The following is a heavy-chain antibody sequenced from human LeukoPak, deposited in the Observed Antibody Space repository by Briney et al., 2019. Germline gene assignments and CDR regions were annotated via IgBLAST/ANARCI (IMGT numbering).Heavy chain of an antibody. CDR1: GGSISSYY. CDR3: ARRRLDCSSTSCYSNFDY. CDR2: IYYSGST. V-gene: IGHV4-59*12. J-gene: IGHJ4*02. Sequence: SETLSLTCTVSGGSISSYYWSWIRQPPGKGLEWIGYIYYSGSTNYNPPLKSRDTISVDTSKNQFSLKLSSVTAADTAVYYCARRRLDCSSTSCYSNFDYWGQGTLVTVSS. D-gene: IGHD2-2*01.